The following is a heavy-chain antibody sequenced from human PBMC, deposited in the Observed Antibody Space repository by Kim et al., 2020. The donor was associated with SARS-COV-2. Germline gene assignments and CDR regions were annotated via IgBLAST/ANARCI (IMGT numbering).Heavy chain of an antibody. V-gene: IGHV3-23*01. D-gene: IGHD3-10*01. J-gene: IGHJ4*02. Sequence: SVKGQFTISRDNSQNTLFLQMSSLRPEDTAIYYCARGRYGSGSYFNVGDYWGPGTLVTVSS. CDR3: ARGRYGSGSYFNVGDY.